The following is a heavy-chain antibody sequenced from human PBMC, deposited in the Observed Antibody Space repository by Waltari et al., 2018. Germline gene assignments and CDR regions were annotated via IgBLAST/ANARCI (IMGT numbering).Heavy chain of an antibody. D-gene: IGHD3-22*01. CDR2: INTSGGSK. J-gene: IGHJ4*02. Sequence: QVQLVQSGAEVKKPGASVKVSCKASGYTFTSYYMHWVRQAPGQGLEWMGIINTSGGSKSYAQKFHGRVTMTRDTSTSTVYMELSSLRSEDTAVYYCARGWDDDSSGYYQNFDYWGQGTLVTVSS. CDR1: GYTFTSYY. V-gene: IGHV1-46*01. CDR3: ARGWDDDSSGYYQNFDY.